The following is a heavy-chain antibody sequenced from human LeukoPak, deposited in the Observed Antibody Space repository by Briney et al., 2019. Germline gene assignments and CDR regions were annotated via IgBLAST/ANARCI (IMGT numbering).Heavy chain of an antibody. Sequence: PSETLSLTCTVSGGSISSSSYYWGWIRQPPGKGLEWIGSIYYSGSTHYNPSLKGRVTISVDTSKNQFSLKLSSVTAADTAVYYCARQFYSPWTNWFDPWGQGTLVTVSS. D-gene: IGHD2-21*01. V-gene: IGHV4-39*01. J-gene: IGHJ5*02. CDR3: ARQFYSPWTNWFDP. CDR2: IYYSGST. CDR1: GGSISSSSYY.